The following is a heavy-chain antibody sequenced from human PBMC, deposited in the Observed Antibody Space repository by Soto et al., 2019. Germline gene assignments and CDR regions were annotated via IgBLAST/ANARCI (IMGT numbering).Heavy chain of an antibody. V-gene: IGHV3-74*01. D-gene: IGHD1-1*01. J-gene: IGHJ4*02. Sequence: EAQLVESGGGLVQPGGSLRLSCVASGFTFSSYWMHWVRQVPGKGLVWVSCINNDGSRTRYADSVKGRFTISRDNAKNTFYLQMNSLRAEDTAVYYCARDVHLQSFDYWGQGTLVTVSS. CDR1: GFTFSSYW. CDR2: INNDGSRT. CDR3: ARDVHLQSFDY.